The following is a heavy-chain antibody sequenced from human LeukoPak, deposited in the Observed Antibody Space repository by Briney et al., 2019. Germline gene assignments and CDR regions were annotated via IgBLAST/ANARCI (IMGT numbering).Heavy chain of an antibody. Sequence: ASVKVSCKASGYTYTSYDINWVRQATGQGLEWMGWMNPNSGNTGYAQKFQGRVTITRNTSISTAYMELSSPRSEDTAVYYCARAYCSSTSCYLRFDPWGQGTLVTVSS. V-gene: IGHV1-8*03. J-gene: IGHJ5*02. CDR1: GYTYTSYD. D-gene: IGHD2-2*01. CDR2: MNPNSGNT. CDR3: ARAYCSSTSCYLRFDP.